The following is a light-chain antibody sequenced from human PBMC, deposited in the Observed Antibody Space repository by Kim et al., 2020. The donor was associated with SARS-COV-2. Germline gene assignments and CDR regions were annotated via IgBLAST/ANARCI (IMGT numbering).Light chain of an antibody. CDR1: SLRDYY. V-gene: IGLV3-19*01. Sequence: SSELTQDPAMSVALGQIERIKCQGDSLRDYYASWYQQRAGQATVLVAYGKNNRPSGIPDRFSGSNSRNTAFMAIPGAQAEDEADYYCNSQDSNGDHFQFGGGTKLTVL. J-gene: IGLJ2*01. CDR3: NSQDSNGDHFQ. CDR2: GKN.